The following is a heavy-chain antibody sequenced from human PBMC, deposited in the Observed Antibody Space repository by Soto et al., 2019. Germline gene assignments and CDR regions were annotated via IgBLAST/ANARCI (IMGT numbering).Heavy chain of an antibody. CDR3: VRAVTIRGVIRYYYYMDV. D-gene: IGHD3-10*01. CDR1: GYTFTSYD. Sequence: QVQLVQSGAEVKKPGASVKVSCKASGYTFTSYDINWVRQATGQGLEWMGWMNPNSGNTGYAQKFQGRVTMTRNTSISTAYMELSSLRSEDTAVYYCVRAVTIRGVIRYYYYMDVWGKGTTVTVSS. V-gene: IGHV1-8*01. CDR2: MNPNSGNT. J-gene: IGHJ6*03.